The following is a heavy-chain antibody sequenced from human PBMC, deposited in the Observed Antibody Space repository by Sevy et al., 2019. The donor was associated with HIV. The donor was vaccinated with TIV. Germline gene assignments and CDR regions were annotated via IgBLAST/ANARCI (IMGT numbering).Heavy chain of an antibody. CDR1: GFTYSSYG. V-gene: IGHV3-30*18. D-gene: IGHD3-22*01. CDR3: ANSPGRYDSSGLIDY. J-gene: IGHJ4*02. Sequence: GGSLRLSCAASGFTYSSYGMHWVRQAPGKGLEWVAVISYDGSNKYYADSVKGRFTISRDNSKNTLYLQMNSLRAEDTAVYYCANSPGRYDSSGLIDYWGQGTLVTVSS. CDR2: ISYDGSNK.